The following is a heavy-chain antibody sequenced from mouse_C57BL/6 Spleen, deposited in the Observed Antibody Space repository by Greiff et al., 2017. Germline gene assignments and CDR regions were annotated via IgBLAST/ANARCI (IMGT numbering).Heavy chain of an antibody. CDR3: ARRLDNSGPWDY. V-gene: IGHV1-52*01. D-gene: IGHD3-2*02. Sequence: QVQLQQPGAELVRPGSSVKLSCKASGYTFTSYWMHWVKQRPIQGLEWIGNIDPSDSETHYNQKFKDKATLTVDKSSSTAYMQLSSLTSEDSAVYYCARRLDNSGPWDYWGQGTTLTVSS. CDR1: GYTFTSYW. CDR2: IDPSDSET. J-gene: IGHJ2*01.